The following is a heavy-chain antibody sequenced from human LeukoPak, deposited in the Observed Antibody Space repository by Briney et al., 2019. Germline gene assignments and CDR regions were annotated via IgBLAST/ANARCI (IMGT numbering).Heavy chain of an antibody. V-gene: IGHV1-8*03. CDR2: MNPNSGNT. D-gene: IGHD2-2*01. Sequence: ASVKVSCKASGYTFTSYDINWVRQATGQGLEWMGWMNPNSGNTGYAQKFQGRVTITRNTSISTAYMELSSLRSEDTAVYYCPRGVRYCSSTSCQYYFDYWGQGTLVTVSS. CDR3: PRGVRYCSSTSCQYYFDY. CDR1: GYTFTSYD. J-gene: IGHJ4*02.